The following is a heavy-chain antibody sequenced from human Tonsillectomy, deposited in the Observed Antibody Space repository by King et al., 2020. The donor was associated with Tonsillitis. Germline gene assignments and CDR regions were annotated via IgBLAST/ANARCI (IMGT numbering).Heavy chain of an antibody. CDR3: ARVRLWRFDP. CDR2: IYSGGGT. J-gene: IGHJ5*02. CDR1: GVSVSSNY. V-gene: IGHV3-53*01. D-gene: IGHD5-18*01. Sequence: VQLVESGGGLIQPGESLRLSCAASGVSVSSNYMTWVRQGPGKGLAGVSLIYSGGGTYYTDSVKGRFTISRDNSKNTLSLQMNSLRVEDTAVYYCARVRLWRFDPWGQGTLVTVSS.